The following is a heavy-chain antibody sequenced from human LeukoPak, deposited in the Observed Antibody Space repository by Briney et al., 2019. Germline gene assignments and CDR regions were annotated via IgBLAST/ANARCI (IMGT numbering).Heavy chain of an antibody. Sequence: PSETLSLTCAVSGYSISSGYYWGWIRRPPGNGLEWIGSIYHSGSTYYNPSVKSRVTISVDTSKNQFSLKLSSVTAADTAVYYCARCISYGSGNWFDPWGQGTLVTVSS. CDR1: GYSISSGYY. V-gene: IGHV4-38-2*01. J-gene: IGHJ5*02. D-gene: IGHD3-10*01. CDR2: IYHSGST. CDR3: ARCISYGSGNWFDP.